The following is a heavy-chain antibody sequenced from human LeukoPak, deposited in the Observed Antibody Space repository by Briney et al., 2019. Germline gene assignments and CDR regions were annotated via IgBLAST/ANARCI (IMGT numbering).Heavy chain of an antibody. V-gene: IGHV1-18*04. Sequence: ASVKVSCKVSGYTFTSYGISWVRQAPGQGLEWMGWIRAYNGNTNYAQKLQGRVTMTTDTSTSTAYMELRSLRSDDTAVYYCARVDTAMVTNLFDYWGQGTLVTVSS. J-gene: IGHJ4*02. D-gene: IGHD5-18*01. CDR1: GYTFTSYG. CDR3: ARVDTAMVTNLFDY. CDR2: IRAYNGNT.